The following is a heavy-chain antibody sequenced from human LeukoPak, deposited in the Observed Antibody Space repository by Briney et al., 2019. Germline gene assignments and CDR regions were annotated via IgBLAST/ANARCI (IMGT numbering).Heavy chain of an antibody. V-gene: IGHV3-21*01. CDR1: GFTFSSYS. J-gene: IGHJ4*02. CDR3: ARGGTTWELPLGY. CDR2: ISSSSSYI. D-gene: IGHD1-26*01. Sequence: PGGSLRLSCAASGFTFSSYSMNWVRQAPGKGLEWVSSISSSSSYIHYADSVKGRFTISRDNAKNSLYLRMNSLRAEDTAVYYCARGGTTWELPLGYWGQGTLVTVSS.